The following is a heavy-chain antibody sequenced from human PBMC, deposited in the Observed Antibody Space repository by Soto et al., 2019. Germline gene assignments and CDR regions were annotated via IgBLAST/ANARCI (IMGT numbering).Heavy chain of an antibody. CDR2: ISSSSSTI. V-gene: IGHV3-48*01. CDR1: GFTFSSYS. Sequence: EVQLVESGGGLVQPGGSLRLSCAASGFTFSSYSMNWVRQAPGKGLEWVSYISSSSSTIYYADSVKGRFTISRDNAKNALYLQSHTLGAKVTAVYSCAREYCSSTSCLTWFDPWGQGTLVTVSS. D-gene: IGHD2-2*01. CDR3: AREYCSSTSCLTWFDP. J-gene: IGHJ5*02.